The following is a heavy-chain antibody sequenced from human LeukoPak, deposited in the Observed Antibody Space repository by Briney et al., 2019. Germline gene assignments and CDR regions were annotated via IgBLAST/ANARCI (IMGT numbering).Heavy chain of an antibody. Sequence: SETLSLTCTVSGGSISSSSYYWGWIRQPPGKGLEWIGSIYYSESTYYNPSLKSRVTISVDTSKNQFSLKLSSVTAADTAVYYCARLDFWSGYGPDFDYWGQGTLVTVSS. CDR3: ARLDFWSGYGPDFDY. CDR1: GGSISSSSYY. D-gene: IGHD3-3*01. J-gene: IGHJ4*02. V-gene: IGHV4-39*01. CDR2: IYYSEST.